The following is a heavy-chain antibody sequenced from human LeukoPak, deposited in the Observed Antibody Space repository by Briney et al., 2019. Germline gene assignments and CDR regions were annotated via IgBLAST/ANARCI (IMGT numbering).Heavy chain of an antibody. CDR1: GFTVITND. D-gene: IGHD3-9*01. J-gene: IGHJ4*02. Sequence: PGGSLRLSCAASGFTVITNDMTWVRQAPGKGLEWVSVIYSGGSTYYADSVKGRFTISRDNSKNTLSLQMNNLRAEDTAVYYCVSHSDPLTSYSFDHWGQGTLVSVSS. V-gene: IGHV3-53*01. CDR2: IYSGGST. CDR3: VSHSDPLTSYSFDH.